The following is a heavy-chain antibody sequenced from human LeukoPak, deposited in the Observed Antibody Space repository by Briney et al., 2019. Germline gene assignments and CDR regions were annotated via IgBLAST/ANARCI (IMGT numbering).Heavy chain of an antibody. V-gene: IGHV3-21*01. CDR2: ISSSGIYI. J-gene: IGHJ5*02. CDR3: ATRRDDFWSGPFDP. Sequence: GGSLRLSCAASGFTFSSYSMNWVRQAPGKGLEWVSSISSSGIYIYYADSVKGRLAISRDNTKNSLYLQMNSLRAEDTAVYYCATRRDDFWSGPFDPWGQGTLVTVSS. CDR1: GFTFSSYS. D-gene: IGHD3-3*01.